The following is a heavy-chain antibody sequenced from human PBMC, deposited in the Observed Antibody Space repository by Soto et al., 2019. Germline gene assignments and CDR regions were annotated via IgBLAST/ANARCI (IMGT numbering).Heavy chain of an antibody. CDR2: INHSGST. J-gene: IGHJ6*02. CDR3: ARGRTMVRGVIKVDYYYGMDV. CDR1: GGSFSGYY. V-gene: IGHV4-34*01. D-gene: IGHD3-10*01. Sequence: SETLSLTCAVYGGSFSGYYWSWIRQPPGKGLEWIGEINHSGSTNYNPSLKSRVTISVDTSKNQFSLKLSSVTAADTAVYYCARGRTMVRGVIKVDYYYGMDVWGQGTTVTVSS.